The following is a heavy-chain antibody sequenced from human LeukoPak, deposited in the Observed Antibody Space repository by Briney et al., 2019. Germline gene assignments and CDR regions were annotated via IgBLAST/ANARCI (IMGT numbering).Heavy chain of an antibody. Sequence: GGPLRLSCAASGFTFSSYWMSWVRQAPGKGLEWVANIKQDGSEKYYVDSVKGRFTISRDNAKNSLYLQMNSLRAEDTAVYYCARDGALPAYSSGWWDYWGQGTLVTVSS. CDR3: ARDGALPAYSSGWWDY. CDR2: IKQDGSEK. D-gene: IGHD6-19*01. CDR1: GFTFSSYW. J-gene: IGHJ4*02. V-gene: IGHV3-7*03.